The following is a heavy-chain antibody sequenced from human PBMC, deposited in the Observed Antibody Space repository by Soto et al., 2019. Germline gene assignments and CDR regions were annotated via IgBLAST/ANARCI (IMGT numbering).Heavy chain of an antibody. Sequence: HPGGSLRLSCAASGFTFSSYGMHWVRQAPGKGLEWVAVISYDGSNKYYADSVKGRFTISRDNSKNTLYLQMNSLRAEDTAVYYCAKEDTAMGVYYYYYGMDVWGQGTTVTVSS. CDR3: AKEDTAMGVYYYYYGMDV. V-gene: IGHV3-30*18. CDR2: ISYDGSNK. CDR1: GFTFSSYG. J-gene: IGHJ6*02. D-gene: IGHD5-18*01.